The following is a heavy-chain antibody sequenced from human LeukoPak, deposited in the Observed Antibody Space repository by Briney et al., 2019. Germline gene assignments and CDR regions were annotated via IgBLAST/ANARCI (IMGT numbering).Heavy chain of an antibody. CDR1: GYTFTGYY. J-gene: IGHJ4*02. CDR3: ARGGSTTVTIGY. CDR2: INPNSGGT. V-gene: IGHV1-2*02. Sequence: VASVKVSCKASGYTFTGYYMHWVRQAPGQGLEWMGWINPNSGGTNYAQKFQGGVTMTRDTSISTAYMELSRLRSDNTAVYYCARGGSTTVTIGYWGQGTLVTVSS. D-gene: IGHD4-17*01.